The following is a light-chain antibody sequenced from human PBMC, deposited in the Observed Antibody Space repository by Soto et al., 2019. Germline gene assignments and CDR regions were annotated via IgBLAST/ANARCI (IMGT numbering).Light chain of an antibody. CDR1: QSISSY. Sequence: DIQMTQSPSSLSASVGDRVTIICRASQSISSYLNWYQQVPGKAPKLLIYAAYTLQNGVPSRFSGSGSGTDFTLTISTLQPEDFATYYCQQSYITPWTFGQGTKVEIK. V-gene: IGKV1-39*01. CDR2: AAY. CDR3: QQSYITPWT. J-gene: IGKJ1*01.